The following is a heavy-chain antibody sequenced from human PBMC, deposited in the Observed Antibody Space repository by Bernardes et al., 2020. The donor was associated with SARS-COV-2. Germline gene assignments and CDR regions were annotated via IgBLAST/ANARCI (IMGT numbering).Heavy chain of an antibody. D-gene: IGHD1-26*01. Sequence: GVLRLSCATSGFTFGGSTMDWFRQAPGKGLEWVSSIGYDGIHIFYADSVMGRFSISRDNAKNSLYLQMNSLRAEDTAMYYCTRDIPFSGTYWGQGTLVTVS. J-gene: IGHJ4*02. CDR2: IGYDGIHI. CDR1: GFTFGGST. V-gene: IGHV3-21*01. CDR3: TRDIPFSGTY.